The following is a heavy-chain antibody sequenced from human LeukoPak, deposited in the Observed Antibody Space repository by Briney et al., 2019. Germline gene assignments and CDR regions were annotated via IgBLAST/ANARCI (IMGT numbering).Heavy chain of an antibody. J-gene: IGHJ4*02. D-gene: IGHD1-1*01. CDR1: GGSISSSSYY. CDR2: INHSGST. CDR3: ARGWRAYYFDY. Sequence: PSEALSLTCTVSGGSISSSSYYWSWIRQPPGKELEWIGEINHSGSTNYNPSLKSRVTISVDTSKNQFSLKLSSVTAADTAVYYCARGWRAYYFDYWGQGTLVTVSS. V-gene: IGHV4-39*07.